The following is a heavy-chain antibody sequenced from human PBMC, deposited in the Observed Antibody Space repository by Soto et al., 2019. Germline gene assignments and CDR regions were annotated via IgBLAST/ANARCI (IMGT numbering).Heavy chain of an antibody. J-gene: IGHJ5*02. V-gene: IGHV1-46*03. D-gene: IGHD2-2*02. CDR3: AYQLLYNWFDP. Sequence: ASVKVSCKASGYTFTSYYRHWVRQPPGQELEWMGIINPSGGSRSYAQKFQGRVTMTRDTSTSTVYMELSSRRSEDTAVYYCAYQLLYNWFDPWGQGTRVTVSS. CDR1: GYTFTSYY. CDR2: INPSGGSR.